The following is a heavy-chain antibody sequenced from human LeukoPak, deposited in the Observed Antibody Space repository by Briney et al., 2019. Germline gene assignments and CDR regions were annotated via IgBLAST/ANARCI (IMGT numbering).Heavy chain of an antibody. CDR2: ISGDGGST. CDR1: GFTFDDYA. D-gene: IGHD5-18*01. Sequence: GGSLRLSCEAPGFTFDDYAMHWVRQAPGKGLEWVSLISGDGGSTYYADSVKGRFTISRDNSKNSLYLQMNSLRTEDTALYYCAKDISRYSYGFFDYWGQGTLVTVSS. J-gene: IGHJ4*02. V-gene: IGHV3-43*02. CDR3: AKDISRYSYGFFDY.